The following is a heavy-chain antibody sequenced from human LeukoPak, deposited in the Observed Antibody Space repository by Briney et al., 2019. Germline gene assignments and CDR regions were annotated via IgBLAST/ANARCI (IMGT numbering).Heavy chain of an antibody. Sequence: ASVKVSCKASGYTFTNYGISWVRQAPGQGLGWMGWISAYNGNTNYAQKLQGRVTMTTDTSTSTAYMELRSLRSDDTAVYYCARGKGGYDSSPSWFDPWGQGTLVTVSS. CDR1: GYTFTNYG. CDR2: ISAYNGNT. J-gene: IGHJ5*02. V-gene: IGHV1-18*01. D-gene: IGHD5-12*01. CDR3: ARGKGGYDSSPSWFDP.